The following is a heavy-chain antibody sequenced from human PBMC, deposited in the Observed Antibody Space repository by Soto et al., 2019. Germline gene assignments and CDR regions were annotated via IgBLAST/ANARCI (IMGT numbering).Heavy chain of an antibody. CDR2: IYPGDSDT. D-gene: IGHD6-6*01. CDR1: GYSFASYW. V-gene: IGHV5-51*01. Sequence: PGETLKISCQGSGYSFASYWIGRVRQLPGKDLEWMGIIYPGDSDTRHSPSFQGQVTISADKSLRTAYLQWTSLKASDTALYYCARTRSFTLGFYYDGMDVWGQGTTVTVSS. J-gene: IGHJ6*02. CDR3: ARTRSFTLGFYYDGMDV.